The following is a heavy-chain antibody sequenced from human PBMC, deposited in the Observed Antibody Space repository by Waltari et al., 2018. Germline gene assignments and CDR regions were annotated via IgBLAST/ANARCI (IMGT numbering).Heavy chain of an antibody. Sequence: VQLLESGVGLIQPGGSLGFSCAASAFRFGGFAMNWVRQAPGKGLEWVSGVSGSGATTNYADSVRGRFTVSRDNTRNTVYLQMNSLRVEDTAVYYCAKAFRGYSGSYFDIWGRGTLVAVSA. CDR3: AKAFRGYSGSYFDI. J-gene: IGHJ4*02. V-gene: IGHV3-23*01. D-gene: IGHD5-12*01. CDR1: AFRFGGFA. CDR2: VSGSGATT.